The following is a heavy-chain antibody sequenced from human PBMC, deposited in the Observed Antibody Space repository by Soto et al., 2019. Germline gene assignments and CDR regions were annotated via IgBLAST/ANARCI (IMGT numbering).Heavy chain of an antibody. D-gene: IGHD1-26*01. J-gene: IGHJ4*02. Sequence: QVQLQESGPGLVKPSETLSLTCTVSGGSISSYYWSWIRQPPGKGLEWIGYIYYSGSTNYNPSLKSRVTISVDTSKNQFSLKLSSVTAADTAVYYCARGSPKWELLRWGQGTLVTVSS. V-gene: IGHV4-59*01. CDR3: ARGSPKWELLR. CDR2: IYYSGST. CDR1: GGSISSYY.